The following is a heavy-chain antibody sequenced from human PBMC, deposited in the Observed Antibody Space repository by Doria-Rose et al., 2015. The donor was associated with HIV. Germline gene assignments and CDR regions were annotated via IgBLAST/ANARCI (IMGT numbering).Heavy chain of an antibody. CDR2: IRFDGSDK. J-gene: IGHJ6*02. V-gene: IGHV3-30*02. CDR3: AKDRSALGRIYGMDV. D-gene: IGHD1-26*01. Sequence: SGGGVVQPGGSLRLSCGAAGFTFSSYGMHWVRQAPGKGLEWVAFIRFDGSDKFYGGPVKGRFTIYRDNSKNTLYLQMNSLRGEDTALYYCAKDRSALGRIYGMDVWGQGTTVTVSS. CDR1: GFTFSSYG.